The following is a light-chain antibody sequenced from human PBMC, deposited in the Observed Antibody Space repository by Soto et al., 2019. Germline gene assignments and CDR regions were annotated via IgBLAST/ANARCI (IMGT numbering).Light chain of an antibody. CDR2: DAS. CDR1: QSVSSY. V-gene: IGKV3-11*01. Sequence: EIVLTQSPATLSSFPGDRVTLSCRASQSVSSYLAWYQQKPGQAPRLLIYDASNRATGIPARFSGSGSGTDFTLTISSLEPEDFAVYYCQQRSNWPPKVTFGQGTRLEIK. J-gene: IGKJ5*01. CDR3: QQRSNWPPKVT.